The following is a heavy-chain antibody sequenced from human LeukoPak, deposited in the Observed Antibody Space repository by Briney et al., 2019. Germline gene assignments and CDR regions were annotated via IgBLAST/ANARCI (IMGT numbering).Heavy chain of an antibody. Sequence: GGSLRLSCTASGFTFSSYWMHWVRQAPGKGLVWVSRINSDVRSTSYADSVKGRFTISRDNAKNTLYLQMHSLRAGDTAVYYCARGELRNRMGIDYWGQGTRVSVSS. V-gene: IGHV3-74*01. CDR2: INSDVRST. J-gene: IGHJ4*02. D-gene: IGHD3-10*01. CDR1: GFTFSSYW. CDR3: ARGELRNRMGIDY.